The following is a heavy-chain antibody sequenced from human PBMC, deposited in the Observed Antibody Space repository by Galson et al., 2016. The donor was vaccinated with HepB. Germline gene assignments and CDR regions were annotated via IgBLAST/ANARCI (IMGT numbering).Heavy chain of an antibody. D-gene: IGHD2-2*02. CDR3: TRDLFVVVPAAIGYYYGMDV. J-gene: IGHJ6*02. Sequence: SLRLSCAASGFTFGDYTMSWFRQAPGKGLEWVGFIRSKAYRGTTEYAASVKCRFTISRDDSKSIAYLQLNSLKTEDTAVYYCTRDLFVVVPAAIGYYYGMDVWGQGTTVTVSS. V-gene: IGHV3-49*03. CDR2: IRSKAYRGTT. CDR1: GFTFGDYT.